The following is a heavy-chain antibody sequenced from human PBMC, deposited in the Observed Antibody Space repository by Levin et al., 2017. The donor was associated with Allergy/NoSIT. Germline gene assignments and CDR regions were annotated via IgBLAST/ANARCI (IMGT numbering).Heavy chain of an antibody. V-gene: IGHV3-48*01. CDR2: ISSTSSTI. CDR1: EFTFSSFS. D-gene: IGHD6-19*01. CDR3: AKDVYGSGWYPLGNDAFEM. J-gene: IGHJ3*02. Sequence: GGSLRLSCAASEFTFSSFSMNWVRQAPGKGLEWVSYISSTSSTIYYADSVKGRFTISRDNAKNSLYLQMNSLRAEDTAVYYCAKDVYGSGWYPLGNDAFEMWGQGTKVSVSS.